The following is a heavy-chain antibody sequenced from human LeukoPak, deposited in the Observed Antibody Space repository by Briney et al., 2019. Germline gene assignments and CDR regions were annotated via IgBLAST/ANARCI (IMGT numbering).Heavy chain of an antibody. Sequence: GGSLRLSCAASGFTFSSYGMHWVRQAPGKGLEWVAVIWYDGSNKYYADSVKGRFTISRDNSKNTLYLQMNSLRAEDTAVYYCARARDGYNIRPLDYWGQGTLVTVSS. CDR3: ARARDGYNIRPLDY. V-gene: IGHV3-33*01. D-gene: IGHD5-24*01. CDR2: IWYDGSNK. CDR1: GFTFSSYG. J-gene: IGHJ4*02.